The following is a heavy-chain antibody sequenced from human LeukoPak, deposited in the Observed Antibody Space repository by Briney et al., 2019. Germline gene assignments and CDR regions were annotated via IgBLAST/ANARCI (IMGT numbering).Heavy chain of an antibody. Sequence: GGSLRLSCAASGFTFSSYGMHWVRQAPGKGLEWVAVVSYDGGNKYYADSVKGRFTISRDTSNNSLYLQMNSLGAEDTAVYYCVRAIVGASVAFDFWGQGTLVTVSS. CDR2: VSYDGGNK. J-gene: IGHJ3*01. CDR1: GFTFSSYG. CDR3: VRAIVGASVAFDF. V-gene: IGHV3-30*03. D-gene: IGHD1-26*01.